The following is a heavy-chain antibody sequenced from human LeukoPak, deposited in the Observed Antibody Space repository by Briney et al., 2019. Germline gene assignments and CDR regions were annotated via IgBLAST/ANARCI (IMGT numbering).Heavy chain of an antibody. CDR3: ARHSDVIGAI. CDR2: IYPRDSDT. V-gene: IGHV5-51*01. D-gene: IGHD3-10*01. Sequence: GESLKISCKASGYTFTHQWIGWVRQKSGSGLEWMGIIYPRDSDTRYCPSFQGHVTISADTSINTAYLEWSRLEASDTGIYYCARHSDVIGAIWGQGTLVTVSS. J-gene: IGHJ4*02. CDR1: GYTFTHQW.